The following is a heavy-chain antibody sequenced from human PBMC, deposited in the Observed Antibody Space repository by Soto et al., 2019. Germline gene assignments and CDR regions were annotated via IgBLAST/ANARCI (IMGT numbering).Heavy chain of an antibody. V-gene: IGHV4-34*01. CDR3: ASGRSGRKSNYYYYYYMDV. J-gene: IGHJ6*03. Sequence: SETLSLTCAVNGGSFSGSNWSWIRQPPGKGLEWIGEINHSGSTNYNPSLKSRVTISVDTSKNQFSLKLSSVTAADTAVYYCASGRSGRKSNYYYYYYMDVWGKGTTVTVSS. CDR2: INHSGST. D-gene: IGHD3-3*01. CDR1: GGSFSGSN.